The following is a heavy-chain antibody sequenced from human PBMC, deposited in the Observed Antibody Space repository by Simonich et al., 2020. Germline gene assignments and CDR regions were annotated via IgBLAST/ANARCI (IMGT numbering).Heavy chain of an antibody. CDR3: ARLPSGRTGDFDY. CDR2: INPNSGGT. V-gene: IGHV1-2*02. D-gene: IGHD1-1*01. J-gene: IGHJ4*02. CDR1: GYTFTGYY. Sequence: QVQLVQSGAEVKKPGASVKVSCKASGYTFTGYYMHWVRQAPGQGLEWKGRINPNSGGTNYDQKFQGRVTMTRDTSISTAYMERSRLGSDDTAVYYCARLPSGRTGDFDYWGQGTLVTVSS.